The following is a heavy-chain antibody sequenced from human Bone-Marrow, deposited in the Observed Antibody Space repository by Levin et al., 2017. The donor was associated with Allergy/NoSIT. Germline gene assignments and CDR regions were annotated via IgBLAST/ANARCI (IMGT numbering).Heavy chain of an antibody. CDR1: GGSISSSSYY. J-gene: IGHJ5*02. CDR2: IYYSGST. V-gene: IGHV4-39*01. Sequence: NASETLSLTCTVSGGSISSSSYYWGWIRQPPGKGLEWIGSIYYSGSTYYNPSLKSRVTISVDTSKNQFSLKLSSVSAADTAVYYCATTTGVDYGSGSYSFDPWGQGTLVTVSS. CDR3: ATTTGVDYGSGSYSFDP. D-gene: IGHD3-10*01.